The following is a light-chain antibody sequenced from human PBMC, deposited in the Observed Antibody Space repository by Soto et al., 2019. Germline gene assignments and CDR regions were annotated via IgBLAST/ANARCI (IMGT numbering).Light chain of an antibody. V-gene: IGKV1-33*01. Sequence: DIHMTQSPSSLSASVGARVTITCQASQDISNYLNWYQQKPGKAPKLMIYDASSLERGVPSRVSGSGSGKEVTLTISSLQPDDVETYYCQQYNSYPITFGQGTRLEIK. CDR1: QDISNY. CDR3: QQYNSYPIT. CDR2: DAS. J-gene: IGKJ5*01.